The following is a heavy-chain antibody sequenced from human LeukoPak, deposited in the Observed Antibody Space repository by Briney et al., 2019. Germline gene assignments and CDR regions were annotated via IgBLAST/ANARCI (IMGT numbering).Heavy chain of an antibody. CDR2: ISYDGSNK. V-gene: IGHV3-30*18. CDR1: GFTFSSYW. Sequence: GGSLRLSCVASGFTFSSYWMSWVRQAPGKGLEWVAVISYDGSNKYYADSVKGRFTISRDNSKNTLYLQMNSLRAEDTAVYYCAKMGYWGQGTLVTVSS. J-gene: IGHJ4*02. CDR3: AKMGY.